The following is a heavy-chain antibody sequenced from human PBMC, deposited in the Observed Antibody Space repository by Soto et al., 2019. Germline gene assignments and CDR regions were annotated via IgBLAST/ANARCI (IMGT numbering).Heavy chain of an antibody. V-gene: IGHV4-34*01. Sequence: SETLSLTCAVYGGSFSGYYWSWIRQPPGKGLEWIGEINHSGSTNHNPSLKSRVTISVDTSKNQFSLKLSSVTAADTAVYYCARGYCSGGSCYSWLLYYYGMDVWGQGTTVTVSS. J-gene: IGHJ6*02. CDR2: INHSGST. CDR3: ARGYCSGGSCYSWLLYYYGMDV. D-gene: IGHD2-15*01. CDR1: GGSFSGYY.